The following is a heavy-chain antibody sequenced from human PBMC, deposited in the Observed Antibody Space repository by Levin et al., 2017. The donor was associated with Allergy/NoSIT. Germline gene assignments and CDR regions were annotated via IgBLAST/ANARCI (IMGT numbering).Heavy chain of an antibody. CDR3: ARGASSPPRYYYYGMDV. Sequence: SETLSLTCAISGDSVSSNSAAWTWIRQSPSRGLEWLGRTYYRSKWYNDYAVSVKSRITINPDTSKNQFSLQLNSVTPEDTAVYYCARGASSPPRYYYYGMDVWGQGTTVTVSS. D-gene: IGHD6-13*01. CDR2: TYYRSKWYN. CDR1: GDSVSSNSAA. V-gene: IGHV6-1*01. J-gene: IGHJ6*02.